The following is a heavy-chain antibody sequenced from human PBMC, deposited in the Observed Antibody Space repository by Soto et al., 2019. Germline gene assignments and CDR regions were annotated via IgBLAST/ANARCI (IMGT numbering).Heavy chain of an antibody. J-gene: IGHJ6*02. D-gene: IGHD6-13*01. CDR3: ARLAPIAAADGMDV. CDR2: IYHSGST. CDR1: GGSISSGGYY. Sequence: SETLSLTCAVSGGSISSGGYYWGWIRQSPGKGLEWIGSIYHSGSTYYNPSLKSRVIISVDTSKNQFSLKLSSVTAADTAVYYCARLAPIAAADGMDVWGQGTTVTVSS. V-gene: IGHV4-39*07.